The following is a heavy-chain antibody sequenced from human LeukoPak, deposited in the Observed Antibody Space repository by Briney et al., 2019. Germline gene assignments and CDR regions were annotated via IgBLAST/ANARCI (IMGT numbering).Heavy chain of an antibody. J-gene: IGHJ4*02. D-gene: IGHD6-19*01. Sequence: PSETLSLTCTVSGGSISSYYWSWIRQPPRKALEWIAYIYYSGLTNYNPSLKSRVTISVDTSKNQFSLKLSSVTAADTAVYYCARWDSSAWFYDFWGQGTLVTVSS. V-gene: IGHV4-59*08. CDR1: GGSISSYY. CDR2: IYYSGLT. CDR3: ARWDSSAWFYDF.